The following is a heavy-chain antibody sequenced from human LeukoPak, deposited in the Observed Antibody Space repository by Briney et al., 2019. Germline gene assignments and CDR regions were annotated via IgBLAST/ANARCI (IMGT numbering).Heavy chain of an antibody. CDR1: GYTFTGYY. V-gene: IGHV1-2*02. D-gene: IGHD3-10*01. Sequence: GASVKVSCKASGYTFTGYYMHWVRQAPGQGLEWMGWINPNSGGTNYAQKFQGRVTMTRDTSISTAYMELSSLRSDDTAVYYCARNRIRGVTPPNWFDPWGQGTLVTVSS. CDR3: ARNRIRGVTPPNWFDP. J-gene: IGHJ5*02. CDR2: INPNSGGT.